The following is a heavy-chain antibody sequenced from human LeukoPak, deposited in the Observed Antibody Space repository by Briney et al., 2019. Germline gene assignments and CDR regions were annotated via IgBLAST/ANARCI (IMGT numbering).Heavy chain of an antibody. Sequence: PSETLSLTCAVYGGSFSGYYWSWIRQPPGKGLEWIGEINHSGSTNYNPSLKSRVTISVDTSKNQFSLKLGSVTAADTAVYYCARTQMATIKWISYQQGAFDIWGQGTMVTVSS. V-gene: IGHV4-34*01. CDR3: ARTQMATIKWISYQQGAFDI. D-gene: IGHD5-24*01. CDR1: GGSFSGYY. CDR2: INHSGST. J-gene: IGHJ3*02.